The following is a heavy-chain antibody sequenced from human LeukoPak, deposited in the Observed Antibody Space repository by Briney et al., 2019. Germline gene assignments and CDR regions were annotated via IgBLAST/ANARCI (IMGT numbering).Heavy chain of an antibody. CDR3: GRDLAPVVGATDY. CDR1: GYTFSNYA. CDR2: INTGNGNT. V-gene: IGHV1-3*04. J-gene: IGHJ4*02. D-gene: IGHD1-26*01. Sequence: GASVKVSCKASGYTFSNYAMHWVRPAPGQRLEWMGWINTGNGNTECSQKFQGRVTITRDTSASTAYMGLSSLRSEDTAVYFCGRDLAPVVGATDYWGQGTLVTVSS.